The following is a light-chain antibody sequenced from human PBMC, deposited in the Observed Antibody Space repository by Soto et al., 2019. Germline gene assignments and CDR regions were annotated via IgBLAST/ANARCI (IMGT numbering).Light chain of an antibody. CDR2: KDS. CDR1: MLTKKF. J-gene: IGLJ1*01. Sequence: SYELTQPSSVSVSPGQTANITCSGDMLTKKFARWFQQRPGQAPVLLIYKDSGRPSGIPVRFSGSSSGNTATLTISRVEAGDEAEYYCQVWKTSSDPYVFGTGTRSPS. V-gene: IGLV3-27*01. CDR3: QVWKTSSDPYV.